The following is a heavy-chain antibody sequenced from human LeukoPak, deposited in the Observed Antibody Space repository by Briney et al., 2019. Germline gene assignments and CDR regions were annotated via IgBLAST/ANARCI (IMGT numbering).Heavy chain of an antibody. V-gene: IGHV3-7*01. Sequence: GGSLRLSCAASGFTFSSYWMSWVRQAPGKGLEWVANIKQDGSEKYYVDSVKGRFTISRGNAKNSLYLQMNSLRAEDTAVYYCASNDILTGYRGDSFDYWGQGTLVTVSS. D-gene: IGHD3-9*01. CDR1: GFTFSSYW. CDR2: IKQDGSEK. J-gene: IGHJ4*02. CDR3: ASNDILTGYRGDSFDY.